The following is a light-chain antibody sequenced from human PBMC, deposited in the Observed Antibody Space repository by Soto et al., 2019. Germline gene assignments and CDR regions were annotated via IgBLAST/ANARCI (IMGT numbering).Light chain of an antibody. CDR3: QQYNNYWT. Sequence: DIQMTQSPSTLSASVGDRVTITCRASQSISNWLAWYQQKPGKAPNLLIYKASNLESGVPSRFSGSGSGTEFTLTIRSLQPDDFAIYYCQQYNNYWTFGQGTKVDIK. CDR1: QSISNW. V-gene: IGKV1-5*03. CDR2: KAS. J-gene: IGKJ1*01.